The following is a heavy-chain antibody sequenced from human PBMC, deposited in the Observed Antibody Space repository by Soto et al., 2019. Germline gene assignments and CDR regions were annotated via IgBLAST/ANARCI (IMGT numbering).Heavy chain of an antibody. CDR2: ISYDGSNK. V-gene: IGHV3-30-3*01. D-gene: IGHD6-19*01. CDR1: GFTFNSYA. Sequence: QVQLVEAGGGVVQPGRSLRLSCAASGFTFNSYAMHWVRQAPGKGLEWVAVISYDGSNKYYADSVKGRFTISRDNSKNTLYLQMNSLRAEDTAVYYCARVQQWLVYYFDYWGQGTLVTVSS. CDR3: ARVQQWLVYYFDY. J-gene: IGHJ4*02.